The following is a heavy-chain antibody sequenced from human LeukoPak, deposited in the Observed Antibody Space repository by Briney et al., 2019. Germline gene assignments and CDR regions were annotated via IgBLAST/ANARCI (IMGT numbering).Heavy chain of an antibody. D-gene: IGHD3-10*01. CDR2: IYYSGST. Sequence: PSETLSLTCTVSGGSISSYYRSWIRQPPGKGLEWIGYIYYSGSTNYNPSLKSRVTISVDTSKNQSSLKLSSVTAADTAVYYCARAPVLLWFGELFYYGMDVWGQGTTVTVSS. CDR3: ARAPVLLWFGELFYYGMDV. CDR1: GGSISSYY. V-gene: IGHV4-59*01. J-gene: IGHJ6*02.